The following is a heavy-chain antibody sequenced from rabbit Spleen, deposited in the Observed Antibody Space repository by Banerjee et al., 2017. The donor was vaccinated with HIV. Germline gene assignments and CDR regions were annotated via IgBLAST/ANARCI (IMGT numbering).Heavy chain of an antibody. D-gene: IGHD6-1*01. J-gene: IGHJ4*01. V-gene: IGHV1S47*01. CDR1: GFDFSNYG. CDR3: ARDLRYTYGYGASSYATLELNL. Sequence: QEHLVESGGGLVQPGGSLKLSCKASGFDFSNYGVTWVRQAPGKGLEWIGYIEPIFGNTYYANWVNGRFTISSHNAQNTLYLQLNSLTAADTATYFCARDLRYTYGYGASSYATLELNLWGPGTLVTVS. CDR2: IEPIFGNT.